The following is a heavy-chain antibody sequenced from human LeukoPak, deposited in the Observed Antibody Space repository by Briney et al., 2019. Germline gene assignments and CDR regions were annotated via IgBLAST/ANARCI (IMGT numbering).Heavy chain of an antibody. V-gene: IGHV3-33*06. J-gene: IGHJ5*02. CDR1: GFTFSSYG. CDR3: AKDRYPYSSSSVHWFDP. D-gene: IGHD6-6*01. Sequence: PGRSLRLSCAASGFTFSSYGMHWVRQAPGKGLEWVAVIWYDGSNKYYADSLKGRFTISRDNSKNMLYLQINILRVEDTAVYYCAKDRYPYSSSSVHWFDPWGQGTLVTVSS. CDR2: IWYDGSNK.